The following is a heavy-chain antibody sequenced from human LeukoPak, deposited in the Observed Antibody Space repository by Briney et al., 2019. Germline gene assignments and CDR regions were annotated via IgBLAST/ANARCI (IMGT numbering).Heavy chain of an antibody. J-gene: IGHJ4*02. CDR3: ATDCGGDCYLDY. V-gene: IGHV3-7*01. CDR2: IKQDGSDK. CDR1: GFTFSSYW. D-gene: IGHD2-21*02. Sequence: GGSLRLSCAASGFTFSSYWMSWVRQAPGKGLEWVANIKQDGSDKYYVDSVKGRFTISRDNAKNSLYLQMNSLRAEDTAVYYCATDCGGDCYLDYWGQGTLVTASS.